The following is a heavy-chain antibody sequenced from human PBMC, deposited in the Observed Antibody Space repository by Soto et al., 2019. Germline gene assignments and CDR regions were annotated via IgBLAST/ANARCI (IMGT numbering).Heavy chain of an antibody. CDR2: TSFDGNRK. V-gene: IGHV3-30-3*01. D-gene: IGHD2-2*02. J-gene: IGHJ6*02. CDR1: GFTFDKFD. CDR3: VREGGVPAAIGHYYYGMDV. Sequence: GGSLRLSCAASGFTFDKFDMHWVRQAPGKGLQWVAVTSFDGNRKYYAASVKGRFTISRDNSNNTLHLQMNNLRDDDSAVYYCVREGGVPAAIGHYYYGMDVWGQGPAVTVSS.